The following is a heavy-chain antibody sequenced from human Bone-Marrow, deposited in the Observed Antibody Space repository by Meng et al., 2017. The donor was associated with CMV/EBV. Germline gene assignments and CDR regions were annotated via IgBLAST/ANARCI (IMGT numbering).Heavy chain of an antibody. Sequence: QGQLLQSGSELKQPGASVKVSCRPSGYTFTSYAMNWVRQAPGQGLEWMGWINTITGDPTYAQGFTGRFVFSLDTSVSTAYLQISSLKTDDTAVYYCAGGSLEADEDPGWGQGTLVTVSS. CDR2: INTITGDP. CDR3: AGGSLEADEDPG. J-gene: IGHJ4*02. V-gene: IGHV7-4-1*02. CDR1: GYTFTSYA. D-gene: IGHD6-13*01.